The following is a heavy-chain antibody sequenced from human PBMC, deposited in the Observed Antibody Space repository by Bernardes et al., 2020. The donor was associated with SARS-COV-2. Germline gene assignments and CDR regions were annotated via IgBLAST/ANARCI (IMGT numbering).Heavy chain of an antibody. Sequence: GGSLRLSCVASGFTFSNYEMNWVRQAPGKGLEWISYISRRSTTIYYADSVKGRFTISRENAENSLYLQMNSLRAEDSAVYYCARAGGDFYYDGMDVWGQGTTVTVSS. J-gene: IGHJ6*02. CDR3: ARAGGDFYYDGMDV. D-gene: IGHD2-21*01. CDR1: GFTFSNYE. CDR2: ISRRSTTI. V-gene: IGHV3-48*03.